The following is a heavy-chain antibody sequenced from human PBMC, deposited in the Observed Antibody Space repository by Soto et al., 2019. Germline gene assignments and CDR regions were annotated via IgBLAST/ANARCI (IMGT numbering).Heavy chain of an antibody. J-gene: IGHJ4*02. CDR2: IKHGGKT. CDR1: GYSISTGHY. V-gene: IGHV4-38-2*01. CDR3: LGSGEDYGSYIDY. D-gene: IGHD4-17*01. Sequence: SETLSLTCGVSGYSISTGHYWGWIRQPPGKSLEWMGSIKHGGKTFYNPSLRSRVTFSIDTSKNQLSLRLSSVTAADTAVYYCLGSGEDYGSYIDYWGQGTLVTVSS.